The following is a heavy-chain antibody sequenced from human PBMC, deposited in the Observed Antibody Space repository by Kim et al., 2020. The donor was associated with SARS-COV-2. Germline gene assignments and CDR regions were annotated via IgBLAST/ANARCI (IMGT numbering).Heavy chain of an antibody. D-gene: IGHD6-6*01. Sequence: SVKVSCKASGGTFSSYAISWVRQAPGQGLEWMGGIIPIFGTANYAQKFQGRVTITADESTSTAYMELSSLRSEDTAVYYCAREGSSFFPRAGWFDPWGQGTLVTVSS. CDR3: AREGSSFFPRAGWFDP. V-gene: IGHV1-69*13. J-gene: IGHJ5*02. CDR1: GGTFSSYA. CDR2: IIPIFGTA.